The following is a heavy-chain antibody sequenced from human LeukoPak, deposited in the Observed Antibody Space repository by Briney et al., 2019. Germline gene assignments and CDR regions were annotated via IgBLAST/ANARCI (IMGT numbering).Heavy chain of an antibody. V-gene: IGHV3-9*01. CDR3: ARDLSLDY. Sequence: GGSLRLSCAASGFTFSSYGMHWVRQAPGKGLEWVSGISWNSGSIGYADSVKGRFTISRDNAKNSLYLQMNSLRAEDTAVYYCARDLSLDYWGQGTLVTVSS. CDR2: ISWNSGSI. CDR1: GFTFSSYG. J-gene: IGHJ4*02.